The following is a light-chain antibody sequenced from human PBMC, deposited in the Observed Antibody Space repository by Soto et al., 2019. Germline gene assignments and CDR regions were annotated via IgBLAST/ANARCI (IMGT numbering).Light chain of an antibody. V-gene: IGLV3-21*02. J-gene: IGLJ2*01. Sequence: SYELTQPPSVSVAPGQTATFTCGGDKIGTKSVHWHQQKPCQAPVLVVYDDTVRTSGITERFSGAKSGNTVTLTISRVEAGDAADYYCQVWDRTTDLVVFGGGTKVTVL. CDR2: DDT. CDR3: QVWDRTTDLVV. CDR1: KIGTKS.